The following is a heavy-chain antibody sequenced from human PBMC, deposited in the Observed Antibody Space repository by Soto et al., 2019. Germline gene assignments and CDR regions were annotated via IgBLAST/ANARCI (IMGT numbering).Heavy chain of an antibody. V-gene: IGHV1-18*01. D-gene: IGHD1-1*01. J-gene: IGHJ4*02. CDR2: ISAHNGNT. CDR1: GYIFTTYG. CDR3: ARGRYGDY. Sequence: QVHLVQSGAEVKKPGASVKVSCKGSGYIFTTYGITWMRQAPGQGLEWIGWISAHNGNTNYAQKLQGRVTVTRDTSTSTAYMELRNLRSDDTAVYYCARGRYGDYWGQGALVTVSS.